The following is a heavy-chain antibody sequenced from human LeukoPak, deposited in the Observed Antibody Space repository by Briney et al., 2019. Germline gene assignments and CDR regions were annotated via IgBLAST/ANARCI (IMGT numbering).Heavy chain of an antibody. CDR2: ISYDRSNK. CDR1: GFTFSSYA. D-gene: IGHD6-19*01. CDR3: ARDSVRAVAGHFDY. Sequence: GGSLRLSCAASGFTFSSYAMHWVRQAPGKGLEWVTVISYDRSNKYYADSVKGRFTISRDNSKNTLYPQMSSPRPEDTAVYYCARDSVRAVAGHFDYWGQGTLVTVSS. J-gene: IGHJ4*02. V-gene: IGHV3-30*15.